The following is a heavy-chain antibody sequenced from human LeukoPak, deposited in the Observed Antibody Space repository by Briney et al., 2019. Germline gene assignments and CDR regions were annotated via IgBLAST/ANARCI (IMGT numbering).Heavy chain of an antibody. V-gene: IGHV1-24*01. CDR1: GYTLTELS. D-gene: IGHD4-11*01. CDR3: ARGRLQQYYYYYMDV. J-gene: IGHJ6*03. Sequence: ASVNVSGKVSGYTLTELSMHWVRQAPGKGLECLGGFDPEDGEANYAQKFQGRDTIAADKSTSTAYMELSSLRSEDTAVYYCARGRLQQYYYYYMDVWGKGTTVTVSS. CDR2: FDPEDGEA.